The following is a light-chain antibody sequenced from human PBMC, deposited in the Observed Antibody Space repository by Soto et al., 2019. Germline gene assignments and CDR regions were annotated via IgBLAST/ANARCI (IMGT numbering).Light chain of an antibody. CDR3: QQYGSSPWT. J-gene: IGKJ1*01. V-gene: IGKV3-20*01. CDR2: GAS. CDR1: HIFSNRY. Sequence: EVVFTQSPGTLSLSPGERATLSCRASHIFSNRYLAWYQQKPGQAPRLLLYGASSRATGIPDRFSGSGSGTDFTLTLSRLEPEDFAVYYCQQYGSSPWTFGQGTKVDIK.